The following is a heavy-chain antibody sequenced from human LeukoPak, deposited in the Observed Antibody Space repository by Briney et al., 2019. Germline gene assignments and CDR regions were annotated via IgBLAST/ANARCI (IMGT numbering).Heavy chain of an antibody. V-gene: IGHV3-15*01. J-gene: IGHJ4*02. CDR3: ARAISSGSYPMGW. D-gene: IGHD1-26*01. CDR1: GFTFSNAW. Sequence: GGSLRLSCAASGFTFSNAWMSWVRQAPGKGLEWVGQIRSKTAGGTTEYAAPVKGRFTISRDDSKNTLYLQMNSLRAEDTAVYYCARAISSGSYPMGWWGQGTLVTVSS. CDR2: IRSKTAGGTT.